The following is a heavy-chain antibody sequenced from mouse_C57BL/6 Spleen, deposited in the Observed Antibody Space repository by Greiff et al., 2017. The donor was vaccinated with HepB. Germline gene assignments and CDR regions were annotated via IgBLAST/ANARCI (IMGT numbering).Heavy chain of an antibody. D-gene: IGHD2-2*01. CDR1: GYTFTSYW. J-gene: IGHJ3*01. V-gene: IGHV1-50*01. Sequence: QVQLQQPGAELVKPGASVKLSCKASGYTFTSYWMQWVKQRPGQGLEWIGEIDPSDSYTNYTQKFKGKATLTVDTSSSTAYMQLSSLTSEDSAVYYCARKRGGLPFAYWGQGTLVTVSA. CDR2: IDPSDSYT. CDR3: ARKRGGLPFAY.